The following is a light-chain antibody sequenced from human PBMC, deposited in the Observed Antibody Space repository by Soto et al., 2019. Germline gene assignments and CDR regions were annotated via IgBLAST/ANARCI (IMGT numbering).Light chain of an antibody. CDR2: STD. CDR1: TGAVTSGHY. Sequence: QAVVTQEPSLTVSPGGTVTLTCASSTGAVTSGHYANWLQQKPGQAPGALIYSTDTKHSWTPARFSGSLLGGKAALTLSGVRPEDEADYYCLLYYGGAVIFGGGTKLTVL. J-gene: IGLJ2*01. V-gene: IGLV7-43*01. CDR3: LLYYGGAVI.